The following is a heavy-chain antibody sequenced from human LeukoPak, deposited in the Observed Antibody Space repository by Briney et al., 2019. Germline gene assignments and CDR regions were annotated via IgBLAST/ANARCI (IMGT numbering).Heavy chain of an antibody. CDR2: IYSDDNT. Sequence: TGGSLRLSCAASGFTVSNNYMGWVRQAPGKALEWVSLIYSDDNTYYADPVKGRFTISRDNSKNTLYLQMNSLRAEDTAVYYCARDPAMTYYFDYWGQGTLVTVSS. CDR3: ARDPAMTYYFDY. J-gene: IGHJ4*02. V-gene: IGHV3-53*01. CDR1: GFTVSNNY.